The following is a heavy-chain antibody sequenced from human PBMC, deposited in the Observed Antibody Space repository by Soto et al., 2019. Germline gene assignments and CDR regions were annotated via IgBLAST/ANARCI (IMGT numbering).Heavy chain of an antibody. CDR1: GGSISSYY. Sequence: TSETLSLTCTVSGGSISSYYWSWIRQPPGKGLEWIGYIYYSGSTNYNPSLKSRVTISVDTSKNQFSMKLSSVTAADTAVYYCARALVLRGATTSRTLVTFDYWGQGTLVTVSS. J-gene: IGHJ4*02. D-gene: IGHD1-26*01. V-gene: IGHV4-59*01. CDR3: ARALVLRGATTSRTLVTFDY. CDR2: IYYSGST.